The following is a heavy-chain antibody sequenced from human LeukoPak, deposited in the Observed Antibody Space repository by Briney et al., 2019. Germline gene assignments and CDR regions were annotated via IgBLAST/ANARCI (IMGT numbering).Heavy chain of an antibody. CDR3: ARAPIVGASVTDY. CDR1: GYTFTSYD. CDR2: MNPNSGNT. Sequence: ASVKVSCKASGYTFTSYDINWVRQATGQGLEWMGWMNPNSGNTGYAQKFQGRVTMTRNTSISTAYMELSGLRSEDTAVYYCARAPIVGASVTDYWGQGTLVTVSS. J-gene: IGHJ4*02. D-gene: IGHD1-26*01. V-gene: IGHV1-8*01.